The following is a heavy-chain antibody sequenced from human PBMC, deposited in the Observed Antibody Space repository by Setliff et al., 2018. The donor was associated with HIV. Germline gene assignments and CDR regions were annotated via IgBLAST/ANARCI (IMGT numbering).Heavy chain of an antibody. CDR3: ARGGRYYLPGIAVAGIQRNWFDP. CDR2: AYTGGST. J-gene: IGHJ5*02. D-gene: IGHD6-19*01. Sequence: PSETLSLTCTVSDGSFSSDYWNWIRQPAGKGLEWIGRAYTGGSTNYNPSLKSRVSMSVDTSKNQFYLHLSSVTAADTAVYYCARGGRYYLPGIAVAGIQRNWFDPWGQGALVTVFS. V-gene: IGHV4-4*07. CDR1: DGSFSSDY.